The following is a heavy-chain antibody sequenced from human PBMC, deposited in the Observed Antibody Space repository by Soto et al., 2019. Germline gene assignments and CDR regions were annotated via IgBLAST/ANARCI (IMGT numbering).Heavy chain of an antibody. Sequence: SETLSLTCTVSGGSISSGDYYWSWIRQPPGKGLEWIGYIYYSGSTYYNPSLKSRVTISVDTSKNQFSLKLSSVTAAGTAVYYCARSDYYDFWSGYSNWFDPWGQGTLVTVSS. CDR2: IYYSGST. CDR1: GGSISSGDYY. D-gene: IGHD3-3*01. CDR3: ARSDYYDFWSGYSNWFDP. J-gene: IGHJ5*02. V-gene: IGHV4-30-4*01.